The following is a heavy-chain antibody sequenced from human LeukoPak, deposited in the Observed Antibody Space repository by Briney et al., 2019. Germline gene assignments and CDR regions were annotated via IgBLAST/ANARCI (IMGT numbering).Heavy chain of an antibody. CDR1: GFTFSYYW. D-gene: IGHD1-1*01. CDR3: TIDLTNWNDATFDI. CDR2: IKQDGSDK. V-gene: IGHV3-7*01. Sequence: GGSLRLSCAASGFTFSYYWMSWVRQAPGKGLEWVANIKQDGSDKYYVDSVKGRFTISRDNAKNSLYLQMNSLSAEDTAMYYCTIDLTNWNDATFDIWGQGTMVTVSS. J-gene: IGHJ3*02.